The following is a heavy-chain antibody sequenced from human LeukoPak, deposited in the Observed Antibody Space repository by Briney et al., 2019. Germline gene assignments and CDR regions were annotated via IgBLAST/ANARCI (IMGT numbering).Heavy chain of an antibody. D-gene: IGHD6-13*01. V-gene: IGHV3-15*01. Sequence: GGSLRLSCAASGFTFSNAWMSWVRQAPGKGLEWVGRIKSKTDGGTTDYAAPVKGRFTISRDDSKNTLYLQMNSLKTEDTAVYYCTTMMWQQLDEVDYWGQGTLVTVSS. J-gene: IGHJ4*02. CDR2: IKSKTDGGTT. CDR3: TTMMWQQLDEVDY. CDR1: GFTFSNAW.